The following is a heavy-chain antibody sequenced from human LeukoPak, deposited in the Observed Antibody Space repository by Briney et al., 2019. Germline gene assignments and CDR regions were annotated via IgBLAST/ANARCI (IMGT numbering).Heavy chain of an antibody. CDR1: GFTFSSYS. V-gene: IGHV3-30*18. CDR2: ISYDGSNK. CDR3: AKDFEEYCSGGSCYHVDY. J-gene: IGHJ4*02. D-gene: IGHD2-15*01. Sequence: TGGSLRLSCAASGFTFSSYSMNWVRQAPGKGLEWVAVISYDGSNKYYADSVKGRFTISRDNSKNTLYLQMNSLRAEDTAVYYCAKDFEEYCSGGSCYHVDYWGQGTLVTVSS.